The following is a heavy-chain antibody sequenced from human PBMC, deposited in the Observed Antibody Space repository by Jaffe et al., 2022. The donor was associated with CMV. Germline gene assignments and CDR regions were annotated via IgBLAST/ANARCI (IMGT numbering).Heavy chain of an antibody. CDR2: INHSGST. J-gene: IGHJ5*02. Sequence: QVQLQQWGAGLLKPSETLSLTCAVYGGSFSGYYWSWIRQPPGKGLEWIGEINHSGSTNYNPSLKSRVTISVDTSKNQFSLKLSSVTAADTAVYYCARVGCSSTSCRKITMVRGVNIAWFDPWGQGTLVTVSS. CDR1: GGSFSGYY. CDR3: ARVGCSSTSCRKITMVRGVNIAWFDP. D-gene: IGHD3-10*01. V-gene: IGHV4-34*01.